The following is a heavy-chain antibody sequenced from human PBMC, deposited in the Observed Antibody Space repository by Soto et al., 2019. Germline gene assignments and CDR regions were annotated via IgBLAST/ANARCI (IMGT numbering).Heavy chain of an antibody. J-gene: IGHJ4*02. CDR2: IDSDGSTT. V-gene: IGHV3-74*01. CDR1: GFTFSRYW. Sequence: EVQMVESGGGLVQPGGSLRLSCAASGFTFSRYWMHWVRQAPGKGLVWVSRIDSDGSTTSYADSVRGRFTISRDNAKKTLYLQMNSLRAEDTAVYYCARGRGFITIFGVVREDFDYWGQGTLVTVSS. CDR3: ARGRGFITIFGVVREDFDY. D-gene: IGHD3-3*01.